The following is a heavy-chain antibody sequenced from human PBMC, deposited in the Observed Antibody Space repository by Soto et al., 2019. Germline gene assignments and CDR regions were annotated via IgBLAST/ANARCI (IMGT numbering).Heavy chain of an antibody. V-gene: IGHV3-30*18. CDR3: AKDRDGTIFGVVINLYFDY. D-gene: IGHD3-3*01. J-gene: IGHJ4*02. Sequence: GGALRLSYAASGFTFSSYGMHWVRQAPGKGLEWVAVISYDGSNKYYADSVKGRFTISRDNSKNTLYLQMNSLRAEDTAVYYCAKDRDGTIFGVVINLYFDYWGQGTLVTVYS. CDR2: ISYDGSNK. CDR1: GFTFSSYG.